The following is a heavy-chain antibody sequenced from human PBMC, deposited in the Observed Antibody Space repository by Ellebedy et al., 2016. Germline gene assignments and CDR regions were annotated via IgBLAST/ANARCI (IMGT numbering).Heavy chain of an antibody. D-gene: IGHD3-3*01. CDR3: AKDLGYDFWSGYFKSGLFDY. CDR1: GFSFSSHI. V-gene: IGHV3-23*01. Sequence: GGSLRLXXAASGFSFSSHIFNWVRQAPGKGLEWVSAISGSGGSTYYADSVKGRFTISRDNSKNTLYLQMNSLRAEDTAVYYCAKDLGYDFWSGYFKSGLFDYWGQGTLVTVSS. CDR2: ISGSGGST. J-gene: IGHJ4*02.